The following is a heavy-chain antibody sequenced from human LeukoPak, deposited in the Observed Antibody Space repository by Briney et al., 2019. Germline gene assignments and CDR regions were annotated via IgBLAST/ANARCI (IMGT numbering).Heavy chain of an antibody. D-gene: IGHD3-22*01. Sequence: SETLSLTCTVSSGSINSSSYYWNWIRQPARKGLEWIGRIYTSGSTNYNPSLRSRVTISVDTSKNQFSLKLSSVTAADTAVYYCARDPDSSGHFDYWGQGTLVTVSS. CDR2: IYTSGST. CDR3: ARDPDSSGHFDY. CDR1: SGSINSSSYY. V-gene: IGHV4-61*02. J-gene: IGHJ4*02.